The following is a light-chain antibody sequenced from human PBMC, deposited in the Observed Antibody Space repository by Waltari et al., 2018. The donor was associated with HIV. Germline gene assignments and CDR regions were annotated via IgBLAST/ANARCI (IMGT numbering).Light chain of an antibody. CDR1: PSLLYSSTNKNY. J-gene: IGKJ2*01. CDR3: HQYARTPYT. Sequence: DIVLPPSPDSLALSLVGLATIHCQSSPSLLYSSTNKNYLAWYQQRPGQPPKLLIHWASTRDSGVTDRFSGSGSGTDFTLTISSLQAEDVAVYYCHQYARTPYTFGQGTKLEIK. V-gene: IGKV4-1*01. CDR2: WAS.